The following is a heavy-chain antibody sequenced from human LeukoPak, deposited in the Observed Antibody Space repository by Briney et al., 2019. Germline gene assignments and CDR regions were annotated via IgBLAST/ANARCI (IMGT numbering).Heavy chain of an antibody. CDR1: GFTFSTYT. Sequence: GGSLRLSCAVSGFTFSTYTMNWVRQDPGKGLEWVSSISSSSNYIYYADSVRGRFTISRDNAKNSLSLQMNSLRAEDTAVYYCARDRLLEDRDYNSYYYMDVWGIGTTVTVSS. CDR2: ISSSSNYI. J-gene: IGHJ6*03. V-gene: IGHV3-21*01. CDR3: ARDRLLEDRDYNSYYYMDV. D-gene: IGHD1-1*01.